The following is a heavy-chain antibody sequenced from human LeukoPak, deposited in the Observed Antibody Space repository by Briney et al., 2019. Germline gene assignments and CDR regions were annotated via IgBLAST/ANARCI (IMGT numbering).Heavy chain of an antibody. CDR1: TFTFNSYS. D-gene: IGHD3-10*01. Sequence: GRSLCLSCAASTFTFNSYSMDWVRQAQGKGREWVSNISSSRSTKYYADSVKSRFTISRDKAKNSLNLQMNSLRAEDTAVYYCARDYPGGVDYWGQGTLVTVSS. CDR2: ISSSRSTK. CDR3: ARDYPGGVDY. J-gene: IGHJ4*02. V-gene: IGHV3-48*01.